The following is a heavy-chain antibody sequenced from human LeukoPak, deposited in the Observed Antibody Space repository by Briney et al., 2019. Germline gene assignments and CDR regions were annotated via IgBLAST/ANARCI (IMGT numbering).Heavy chain of an antibody. D-gene: IGHD1/OR15-1a*01. CDR1: GVTLSTYA. CDR3: ARGNTGTGDY. Sequence: GGSLRLSCAASGVTLSTYAMSWARQAPGKGLEWVANIKEDGSDYYYVGSVKGRFTISRDKAKNSLYLQMNSLRADDTAVYYCARGNTGTGDYWSQGTLVTVSS. V-gene: IGHV3-7*03. CDR2: IKEDGSDY. J-gene: IGHJ4*02.